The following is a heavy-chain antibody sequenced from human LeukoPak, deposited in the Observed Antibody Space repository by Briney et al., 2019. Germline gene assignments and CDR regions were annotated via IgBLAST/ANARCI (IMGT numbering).Heavy chain of an antibody. CDR1: GGSISSYY. CDR3: ARIDYGDYLRIGP. D-gene: IGHD4-17*01. V-gene: IGHV4-59*12. J-gene: IGHJ5*02. CDR2: IYYSGST. Sequence: SETLSLTCTVSGGSISSYYWSWIRQPPGKGLEWIGYIYYSGSTNYNPSLKSRVTISVDTSKNQFSLKLSSVTAADTAVYYCARIDYGDYLRIGPWGQGTLVTVSS.